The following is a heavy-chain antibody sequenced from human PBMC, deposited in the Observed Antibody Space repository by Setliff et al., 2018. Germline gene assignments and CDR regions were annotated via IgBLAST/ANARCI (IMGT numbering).Heavy chain of an antibody. Sequence: ASVKVSCKASGGTFSSYGISWVRQATGQGLEWMGWMNPNSGRTGYPQKFQGRVTMTRNTSISTAYMELSSLRSEDTAVYFCARGALVLQFLEWLPRFYYMDVWGKGTTVTVSS. CDR3: ARGALVLQFLEWLPRFYYMDV. CDR1: GGTFSSYG. D-gene: IGHD3-3*01. J-gene: IGHJ6*03. CDR2: MNPNSGRT. V-gene: IGHV1-8*02.